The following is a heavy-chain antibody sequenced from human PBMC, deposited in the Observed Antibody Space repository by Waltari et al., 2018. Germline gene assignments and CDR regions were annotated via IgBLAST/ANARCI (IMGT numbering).Heavy chain of an antibody. CDR3: ARVATTNLPHKDRNIPFDY. CDR2: INPNSGGT. CDR1: GYTFTGSY. V-gene: IGHV1-2*06. J-gene: IGHJ4*02. D-gene: IGHD5-12*01. Sequence: QVQLVQSGAEVQKPGASVKVSCQASGYTFTGSYMHWVRQAPGQRLEWMGRINPNSGGTNYAQKFQGRVTMTRDTSISTAYMELSRLRSDDTAVYYCARVATTNLPHKDRNIPFDYWGQGTLVTVSS.